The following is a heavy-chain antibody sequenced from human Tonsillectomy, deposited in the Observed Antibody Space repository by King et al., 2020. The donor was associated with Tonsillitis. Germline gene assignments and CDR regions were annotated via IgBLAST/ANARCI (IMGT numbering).Heavy chain of an antibody. CDR3: ARERNDGFDI. V-gene: IGHV3-33*08. Sequence: VQLVESGGGVVQPVRSLRLSCAASGVTFSSYGMHWVRQAPGKGREWGAVIWYDGSNQYYADSSKGRFTISRDNSKNTLYLQMNSLRAEDTAVYYCARERNDGFDIWGQGTMVTVSS. CDR1: GVTFSSYG. J-gene: IGHJ3*02. CDR2: IWYDGSNQ.